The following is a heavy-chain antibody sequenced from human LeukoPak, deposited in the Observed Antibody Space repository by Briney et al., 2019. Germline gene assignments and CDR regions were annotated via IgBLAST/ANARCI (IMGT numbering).Heavy chain of an antibody. J-gene: IGHJ3*02. CDR3: ARAQGAEYAFDI. CDR1: GGTFTSYA. Sequence: SVKVSCKASGGTFTSYAISWVRQPPGQGLEWMGGIIPIFGTANYAQKFQGRVTITADESTSTAYMELSSLRSEDTAVYYCARAQGAEYAFDIWGQGTMVTVSS. CDR2: IIPIFGTA. V-gene: IGHV1-69*13.